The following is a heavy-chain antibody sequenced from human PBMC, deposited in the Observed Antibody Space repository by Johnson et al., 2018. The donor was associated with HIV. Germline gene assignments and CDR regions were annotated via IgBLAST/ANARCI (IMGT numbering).Heavy chain of an antibody. V-gene: IGHV3-33*06. CDR2: IWYDGSNK. D-gene: IGHD6-13*01. J-gene: IGHJ3*02. Sequence: QVQLVESGGGVVQPGRSLRLSCAASGFTFSSYGMHWVRQAPGKGLEWVAVIWYDGSNKYYADSVKGRFTISRDNSKNTLYLQMNSLRAEDTAVYYWAKVRRGSSWYIAFDIWGQGTMVTVSS. CDR3: AKVRRGSSWYIAFDI. CDR1: GFTFSSYG.